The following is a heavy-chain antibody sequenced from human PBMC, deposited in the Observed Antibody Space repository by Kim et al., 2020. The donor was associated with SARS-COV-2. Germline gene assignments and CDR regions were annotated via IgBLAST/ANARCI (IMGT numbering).Heavy chain of an antibody. V-gene: IGHV1-8*01. CDR3: ARDYYYDSSGAFDI. D-gene: IGHD3-22*01. Sequence: AQKFQGRVTMTRNTSISTAYMELSSLRSEDTAVYYCARDYYYDSSGAFDIWGQGTMVTVSS. J-gene: IGHJ3*02.